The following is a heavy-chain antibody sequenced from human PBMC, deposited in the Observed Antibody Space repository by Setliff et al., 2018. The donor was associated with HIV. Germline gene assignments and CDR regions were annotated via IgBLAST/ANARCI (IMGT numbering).Heavy chain of an antibody. CDR3: ASHFGYCSSTSCEGY. J-gene: IGHJ4*02. Sequence: HPGGSLRLSCAASGFSFSGPAVHWVRQAPGMGLEWVAMIWADEITKFYADSVKGRFTISRDNSKNSLYLQMNSLRAEDTAVYYCASHFGYCSSTSCEGYWGQGTLVTVSS. CDR1: GFSFSGPA. D-gene: IGHD2-2*01. CDR2: IWADEITK. V-gene: IGHV3-33*08.